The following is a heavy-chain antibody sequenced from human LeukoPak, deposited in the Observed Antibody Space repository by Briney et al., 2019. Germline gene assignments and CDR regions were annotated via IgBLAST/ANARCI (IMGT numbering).Heavy chain of an antibody. CDR2: IYYSGST. CDR1: GGSISSSSYY. CDR3: ARPARHYYDSSGYYPD. J-gene: IGHJ4*02. V-gene: IGHV4-39*01. D-gene: IGHD3-22*01. Sequence: SETLSLTCTVSGGSISSSSYYWGWIRQPPGKGLEWIGSIYYSGSTYYNPSLKSRVSISVDTSKNQFSLKLSSVTAADTAVYYCARPARHYYDSSGYYPDWGQGTLVTVSS.